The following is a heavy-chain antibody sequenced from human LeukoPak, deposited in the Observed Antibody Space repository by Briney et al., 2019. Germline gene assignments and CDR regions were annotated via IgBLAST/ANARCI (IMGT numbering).Heavy chain of an antibody. J-gene: IGHJ4*02. CDR1: GGTFISYA. Sequence: ASVKVSCKASGGTFISYAISWVRQAPGQGLEWMGRIIPILGIANYAQKFQGRVTITADKSTSTAYMELSSLRSEDTAVYYCARVVVVAATGYYFDYWGQGTLVTVSS. CDR3: ARVVVVAATGYYFDY. CDR2: IIPILGIA. V-gene: IGHV1-69*04. D-gene: IGHD2-15*01.